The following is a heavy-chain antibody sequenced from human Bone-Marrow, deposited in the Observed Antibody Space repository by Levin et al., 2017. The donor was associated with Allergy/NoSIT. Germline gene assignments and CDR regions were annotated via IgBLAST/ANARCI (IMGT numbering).Heavy chain of an antibody. J-gene: IGHJ4*02. D-gene: IGHD3-22*01. Sequence: ASQTLSLTCTVSDGSTRSTTPSWGWLRQPPGKGLEWVGSLYSGGTTSYTPYYNPSLRSRVTISVDTSKNHLSLELTSVTAADTALYYCVRDSDNSGPVAFDYWGQGILVTVSS. V-gene: IGHV4-39*07. CDR1: DGSTRSTTPS. CDR3: VRDSDNSGPVAFDY. CDR2: LYSGGTTSYTP.